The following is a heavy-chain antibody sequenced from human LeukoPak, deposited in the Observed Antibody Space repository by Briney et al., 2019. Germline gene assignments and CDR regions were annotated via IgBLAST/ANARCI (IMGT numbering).Heavy chain of an antibody. CDR1: GYTLTSYA. D-gene: IGHD2-2*02. Sequence: ASVKVSCKASGYTLTSYAMNWVRQAPGQGLEWMGWISAYNGNTNYAQKLQGRVTMTTDTSTSTAYMELRSLRSDDTAVYYCARVRPAAAIPPNDAFDIWGQGTMVTVSS. CDR2: ISAYNGNT. V-gene: IGHV1-18*01. J-gene: IGHJ3*02. CDR3: ARVRPAAAIPPNDAFDI.